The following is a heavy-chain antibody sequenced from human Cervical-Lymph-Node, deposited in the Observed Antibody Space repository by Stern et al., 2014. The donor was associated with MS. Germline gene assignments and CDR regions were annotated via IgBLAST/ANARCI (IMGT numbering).Heavy chain of an antibody. CDR2: FEPEHGDT. CDR3: ATHRGRVTYYYGMDV. J-gene: IGHJ6*02. Sequence: QVQLVQSGAEVKKPGASVKVSCKVSGYTLSEISMHWVRQAPGKGLEWMGGFEPEHGDTRCAQKFQGRVTMAEDRSTDTAYMELSSLRSEDTAVYYCATHRGRVTYYYGMDVWGQGTTVTVSS. D-gene: IGHD2-21*02. V-gene: IGHV1-24*01. CDR1: GYTLSEIS.